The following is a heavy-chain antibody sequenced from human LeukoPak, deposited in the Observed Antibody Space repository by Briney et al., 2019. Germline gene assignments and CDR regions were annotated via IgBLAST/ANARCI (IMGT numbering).Heavy chain of an antibody. CDR2: IYYSGST. CDR3: ARRGYGSGSFNRYYFDY. CDR1: GGSISSYY. J-gene: IGHJ4*02. D-gene: IGHD3-10*01. V-gene: IGHV4-59*08. Sequence: PSETLSLTCTVSGGSISSYYGSWIRQPPGKGLEWIGYIYYSGSTNYNPSLQGRVTISVDTSKNQFSLKLSSVTAADTAVYYCARRGYGSGSFNRYYFDYWGQGTLVTVSS.